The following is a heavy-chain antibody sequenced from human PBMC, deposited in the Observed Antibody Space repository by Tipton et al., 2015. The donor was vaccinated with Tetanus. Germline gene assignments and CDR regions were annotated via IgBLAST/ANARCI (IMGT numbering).Heavy chain of an antibody. CDR1: GASINSGGYY. V-gene: IGHV4-31*03. CDR2: RYYTGST. CDR3: ARLYGSTWSDYGAFDI. Sequence: TLSLTCTVSGASINSGGYYWTWIRQRPGKGLEWIGYRYYTGSTYYTPYLRSRATISFDTSQNQFSLNLTSVTAADTAVYYCARLYGSTWSDYGAFDIWGRGTLVTVSS. D-gene: IGHD3-16*01. J-gene: IGHJ3*02.